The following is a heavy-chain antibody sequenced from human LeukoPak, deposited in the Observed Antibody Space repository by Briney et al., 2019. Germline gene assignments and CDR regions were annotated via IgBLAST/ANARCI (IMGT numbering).Heavy chain of an antibody. Sequence: SETLSLTCTVSGGSISSSSYYWGWIRQPPGKGLEWIGSIYYSGSTYYNPSLKSRVTISVDTSKNQFSLKLSSVTAADTAVYYCASDRFRNDLGELSPFDAFDIWGQGTMVTVSS. J-gene: IGHJ3*02. D-gene: IGHD3-16*02. CDR1: GGSISSSSYY. CDR3: ASDRFRNDLGELSPFDAFDI. CDR2: IYYSGST. V-gene: IGHV4-39*07.